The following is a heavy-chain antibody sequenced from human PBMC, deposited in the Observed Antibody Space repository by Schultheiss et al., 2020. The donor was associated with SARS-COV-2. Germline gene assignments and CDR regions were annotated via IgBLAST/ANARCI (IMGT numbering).Heavy chain of an antibody. V-gene: IGHV1-18*01. Sequence: ASVKVSCKASGYTFNTYGMSWVRQAPGQGLEWMGWISAYDGNTDYAQKFQDRVTMTTDTSTSTAYMELRSLRSDDTAVYYCAKDVAIDYGDFFLYYYYGMDVWGQGTTVTVSS. CDR1: GYTFNTYG. CDR2: ISAYDGNT. CDR3: AKDVAIDYGDFFLYYYYGMDV. D-gene: IGHD4-17*01. J-gene: IGHJ6*02.